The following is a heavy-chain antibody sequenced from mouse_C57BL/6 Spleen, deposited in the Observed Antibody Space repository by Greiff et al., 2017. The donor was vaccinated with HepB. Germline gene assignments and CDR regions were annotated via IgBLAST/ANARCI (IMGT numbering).Heavy chain of an antibody. CDR2: LYPGSGNT. D-gene: IGHD1-1*01. Sequence: VQLQQSGPELVKPGASVKISCKASGYTFTDYYINWVKQRPGQGLGWIGWLYPGSGNTKYNEKFKGKATLTVDTSSSTAYMQLSSLTSEDSAVYFCARESYYYGSRVDYWGQGTTLTVSS. CDR3: ARESYYYGSRVDY. V-gene: IGHV1-84*01. CDR1: GYTFTDYY. J-gene: IGHJ2*01.